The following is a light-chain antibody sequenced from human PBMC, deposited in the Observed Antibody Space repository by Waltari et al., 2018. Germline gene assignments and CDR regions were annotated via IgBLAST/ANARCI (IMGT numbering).Light chain of an antibody. Sequence: EILLTQSPGTLSLSPGERATLSCRASQSVTRALAWYQQKPGQAPRLLIYGASNRATGMPDRVSGSGSGTDFSLTISRLEPEDFAVYYCQHYVRLPATFGQGTKVEIK. J-gene: IGKJ1*01. V-gene: IGKV3-20*01. CDR2: GAS. CDR3: QHYVRLPAT. CDR1: QSVTRAL.